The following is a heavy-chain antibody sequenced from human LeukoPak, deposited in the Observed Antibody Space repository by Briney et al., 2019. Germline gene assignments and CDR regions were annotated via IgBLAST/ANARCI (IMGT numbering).Heavy chain of an antibody. CDR1: GFIFSNYA. CDR2: IKQDGSEK. CDR3: ARDTRWGGEDFDY. V-gene: IGHV3-7*04. D-gene: IGHD2-2*01. J-gene: IGHJ4*02. Sequence: GGSLRLSCAASGFIFSNYAINWVRQAPGKGLEWVANIKQDGSEKYYVDSVKGRFTISRDNAKNSLYLQMNSLRAEDTAVYYCARDTRWGGEDFDYWGQGTLVTVSS.